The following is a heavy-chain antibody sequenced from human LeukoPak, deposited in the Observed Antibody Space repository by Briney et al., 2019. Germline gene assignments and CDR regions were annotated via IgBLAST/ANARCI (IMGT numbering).Heavy chain of an antibody. CDR2: ISYSGTP. V-gene: IGHV4-30-4*08. CDR3: ARDRYGDFEDY. CDR1: GGSISSGSYY. J-gene: IGHJ4*02. Sequence: SETLSLTCTVSGGSISSGSYYWSWIRQPAGEGLEWIGYISYSGTPYYNPSLNSRVTISLDTSKNQFSLILNSMTAADTAMYYCARDRYGDFEDYWGQGTLVTVSS. D-gene: IGHD4-17*01.